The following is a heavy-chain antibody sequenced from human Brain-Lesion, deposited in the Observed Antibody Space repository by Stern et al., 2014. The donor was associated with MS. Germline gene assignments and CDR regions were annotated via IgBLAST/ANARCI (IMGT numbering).Heavy chain of an antibody. V-gene: IGHV3-30*03. D-gene: IGHD2-15*01. CDR1: GFTFSNYG. J-gene: IGHJ4*02. CDR3: ARELGYCSGGSCSGGFDY. CDR2: ISHDESHK. Sequence: VQLLESGGGVVQPGRSLRLSCAASGFTFSNYGMHWVRQAPGKGLEWVAVISHDESHKYYADSVKGRFTISRDISKNTLYLQMNSLRAEDTAVYYCARELGYCSGGSCSGGFDYWGQGTLVTVSS.